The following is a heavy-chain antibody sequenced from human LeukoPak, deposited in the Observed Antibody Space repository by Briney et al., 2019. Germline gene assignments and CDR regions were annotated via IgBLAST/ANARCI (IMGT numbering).Heavy chain of an antibody. V-gene: IGHV4-39*01. CDR3: ARRTQGLPFDY. D-gene: IGHD2-21*02. Sequence: SETLSLTCTVPGGSISSSSFYWGWIRQPPGKGLEWIGSIYYSGSTYYNPSLKSRVTISVDTSKNQFSLKLSFVTAADTAVYYCARRTQGLPFDYWGQGTLVTVSS. J-gene: IGHJ4*02. CDR2: IYYSGST. CDR1: GGSISSSSFY.